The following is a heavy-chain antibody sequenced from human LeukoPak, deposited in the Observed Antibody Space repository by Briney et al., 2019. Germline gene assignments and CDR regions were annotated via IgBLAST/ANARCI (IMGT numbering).Heavy chain of an antibody. J-gene: IGHJ4*02. V-gene: IGHV3-21*01. Sequence: PGRSLRLSCAASGFTFSSYSMNWVRQAPGKGLEWVSSISSSSSYIYYADSVKGRFTISRDNAKNSLYLQMNSLRAEDTAVYYCARDSGGWYYDSSGSLDFDYWGQGTLVTVSS. CDR3: ARDSGGWYYDSSGSLDFDY. D-gene: IGHD3-22*01. CDR2: ISSSSSYI. CDR1: GFTFSSYS.